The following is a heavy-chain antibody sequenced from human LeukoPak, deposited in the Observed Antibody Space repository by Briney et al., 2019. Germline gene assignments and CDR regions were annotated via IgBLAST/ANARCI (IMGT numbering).Heavy chain of an antibody. CDR3: VRGRITMVRGVIGYYYGMDV. J-gene: IGHJ6*02. CDR2: INHSGST. V-gene: IGHV4-34*01. D-gene: IGHD3-10*01. CDR1: GGSFSGYY. Sequence: SETLSLTCAVYGGSFSGYYWSWIRQPPGKGLEWIGEINHSGSTNYNPSLKSRVTISVDTSKNQFSLKLSSVTAADTAVYYCVRGRITMVRGVIGYYYGMDVWGQGTTVTVSS.